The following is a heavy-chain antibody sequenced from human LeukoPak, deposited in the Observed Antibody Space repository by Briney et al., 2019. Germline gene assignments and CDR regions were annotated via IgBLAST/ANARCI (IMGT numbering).Heavy chain of an antibody. J-gene: IGHJ2*01. CDR3: ARDLEYQLLYGRWYFDL. V-gene: IGHV4-61*02. Sequence: SETLSLTCTVSGGSISSGSYYWSWIRQPAGKGLEWIGRIYTSGSTNYNPSLKSRVTISVDTSKNQFSLMLSSVTAADTAVYYCARDLEYQLLYGRWYFDLWGRGTLVTVSS. D-gene: IGHD2-2*02. CDR2: IYTSGST. CDR1: GGSISSGSYY.